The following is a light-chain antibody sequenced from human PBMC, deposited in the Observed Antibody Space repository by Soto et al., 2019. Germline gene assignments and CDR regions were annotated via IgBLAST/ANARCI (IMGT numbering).Light chain of an antibody. CDR3: HQDATSPQT. Sequence: EIVLTQSPGTLSLSPGERATLSCRASQSVPKNYLAWYQQKPGQAPRLLIYGPSSRATGIPDRFSGSGSGTDFTLSISRLEPEDFAVYYGHQDATSPQTFGQGTKVESK. V-gene: IGKV3-20*01. CDR2: GPS. J-gene: IGKJ1*01. CDR1: QSVPKNY.